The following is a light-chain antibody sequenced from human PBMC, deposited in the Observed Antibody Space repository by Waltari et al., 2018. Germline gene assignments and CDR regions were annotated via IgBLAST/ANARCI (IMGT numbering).Light chain of an antibody. CDR2: DAS. V-gene: IGKV3-11*01. CDR3: QHRSNWPLT. J-gene: IGKJ4*01. Sequence: EIVLTQSPATLSLSPGERATLSCRASQSVSSYLAWYQQKPGQGPRHLIYDASNRATGIPARFSGSGSGTDFSLTISSLDPEDFAVYYCQHRSNWPLTFGGGTKVEIK. CDR1: QSVSSY.